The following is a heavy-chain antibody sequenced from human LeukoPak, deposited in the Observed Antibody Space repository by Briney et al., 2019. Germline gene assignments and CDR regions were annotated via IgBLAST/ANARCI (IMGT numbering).Heavy chain of an antibody. Sequence: PGRSLRLSCAASGFTFSSYDMRWVRQAPGKGLEWVGRIKSKTDGGTTDYAAPVKGRFTISRDDSKNTLYLQMNSLKTEDTAVYYCIASPDYGDYAYEFDYWGQGTLVTVSS. CDR2: IKSKTDGGTT. CDR1: GFTFSSYD. CDR3: IASPDYGDYAYEFDY. V-gene: IGHV3-15*01. D-gene: IGHD4-17*01. J-gene: IGHJ4*02.